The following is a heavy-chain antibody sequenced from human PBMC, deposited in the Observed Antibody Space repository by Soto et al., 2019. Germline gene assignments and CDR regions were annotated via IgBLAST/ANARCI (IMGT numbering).Heavy chain of an antibody. CDR1: GGSISSYY. CDR3: ARGWGGYFQH. J-gene: IGHJ1*01. D-gene: IGHD7-27*01. Sequence: QVQLQESGPGLVKPSETLSLTCTVSGGSISSYYWSWIRQPPGKGLEWIGYIYYSGSTNYNPSLKTRVTISVDTSKNRFSLKLSSVTAAETAVYYCARGWGGYFQHWGQGTLVTVSP. CDR2: IYYSGST. V-gene: IGHV4-59*01.